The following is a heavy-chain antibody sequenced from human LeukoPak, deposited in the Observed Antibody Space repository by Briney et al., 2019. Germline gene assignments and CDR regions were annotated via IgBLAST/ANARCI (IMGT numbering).Heavy chain of an antibody. CDR3: AAAGMIDDYYYYGMDV. CDR1: GGSISSYY. CDR2: IYTSGST. V-gene: IGHV4-4*07. Sequence: SETLSLTCTVSGGSISSYYWSWIRQPAGKGLEWVGRIYTSGSTNYNPSLKSRVTMSVDTSKNQFSLKLSSVTAADTAVYYCAAAGMIDDYYYYGMDVWGQGTTVTVSS. J-gene: IGHJ6*02. D-gene: IGHD6-13*01.